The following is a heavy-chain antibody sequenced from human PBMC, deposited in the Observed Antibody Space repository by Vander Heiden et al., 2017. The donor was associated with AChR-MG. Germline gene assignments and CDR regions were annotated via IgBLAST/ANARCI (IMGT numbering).Heavy chain of an antibody. CDR2: ISGSGGST. CDR3: AKGPSAFYGMDV. V-gene: IGHV3-23*01. Sequence: EVPLLESGGGLVQPGGSLRLPCAAPGFPFSSYAMSWVRQAPGKGLEWVSAISGSGGSTYYADSVKGRFTISRDNSKNTLYLQMNSLRAEDTAVYYCAKGPSAFYGMDVWGQGTTVTVSS. D-gene: IGHD2-2*01. J-gene: IGHJ6*02. CDR1: GFPFSSYA.